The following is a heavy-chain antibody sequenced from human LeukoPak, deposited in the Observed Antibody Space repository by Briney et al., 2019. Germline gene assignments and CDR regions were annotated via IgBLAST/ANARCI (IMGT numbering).Heavy chain of an antibody. CDR3: ARELGTTWDY. CDR2: ISYDGSNK. D-gene: IGHD3-16*01. V-gene: IGHV3-30-3*01. Sequence: GGSLRLSCAASGFTFSSYAMHWVRQAPGKGLEWVAVISYDGSNKYYADSVKGRFTISRDNAKNSLYLQMNSLRAEDTAVYYCARELGTTWDYWGQGTLVTVSS. J-gene: IGHJ4*02. CDR1: GFTFSSYA.